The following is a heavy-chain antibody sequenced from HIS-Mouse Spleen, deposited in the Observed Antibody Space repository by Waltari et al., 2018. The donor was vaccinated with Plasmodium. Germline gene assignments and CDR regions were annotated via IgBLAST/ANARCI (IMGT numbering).Heavy chain of an antibody. V-gene: IGHV3-48*01. D-gene: IGHD1-26*01. CDR2: ISSSSSTI. Sequence: EVQLVESGGGWVQPGGSLRLSCAASGFTFSSYSMNWVRQAPGKGVEWVSYISSSSSTIYYADSVQGRFTISRDNAKNSLYLQMNSLRSEDTAVYYCARADGSYWYFDLWGRGTLVTVSS. CDR1: GFTFSSYS. CDR3: ARADGSYWYFDL. J-gene: IGHJ2*01.